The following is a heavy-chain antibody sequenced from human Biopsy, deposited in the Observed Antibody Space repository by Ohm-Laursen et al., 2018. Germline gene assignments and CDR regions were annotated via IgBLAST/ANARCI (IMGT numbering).Heavy chain of an antibody. J-gene: IGHJ5*02. Sequence: GTLSLTCTLSGGSISSSTTYYWAWLRQPPGKGLEWIGSIYNTETTFYNPSLKSRVTISVDTSTNQFSLKVSSVTAADTALYFCARHPTGFWFDPWGHGTLVTVSS. CDR1: GGSISSSTTYY. V-gene: IGHV4-39*01. CDR3: ARHPTGFWFDP. CDR2: IYNTETT.